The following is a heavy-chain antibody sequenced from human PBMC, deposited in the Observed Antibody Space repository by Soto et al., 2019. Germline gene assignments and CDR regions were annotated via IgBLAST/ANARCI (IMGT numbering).Heavy chain of an antibody. CDR2: IYYSGST. CDR1: GGSISSYY. Sequence: SETPSLTCTVSGGSISSYYWSWIRQPPGKGLEWIGYIYYSGSTNYNPSLKSRVTISVDTSKHQFSLKLSSVTAADTAVYYCAREVGGIAGAGSNGMDVWGQGIMVTVSS. V-gene: IGHV4-59*01. J-gene: IGHJ6*02. CDR3: AREVGGIAGAGSNGMDV. D-gene: IGHD6-19*01.